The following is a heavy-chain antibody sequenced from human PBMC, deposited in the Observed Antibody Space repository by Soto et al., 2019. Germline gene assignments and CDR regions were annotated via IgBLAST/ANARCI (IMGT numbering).Heavy chain of an antibody. CDR3: AREVVGYDILTGYYKALGAFDI. CDR2: IYYSGST. V-gene: IGHV4-59*01. Sequence: ETLSLTCTVSGGSISSYYWSWIRQPPGKGLEWIGYIYYSGSTNYNPSLKSRVTISVDTSKNQFSLKLSSVTAADTAVYYCAREVVGYDILTGYYKALGAFDIWGQGTMVTVSS. D-gene: IGHD3-9*01. J-gene: IGHJ3*02. CDR1: GGSISSYY.